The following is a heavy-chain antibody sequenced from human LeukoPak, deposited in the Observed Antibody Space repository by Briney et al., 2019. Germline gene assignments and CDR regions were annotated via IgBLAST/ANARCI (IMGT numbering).Heavy chain of an antibody. V-gene: IGHV5-51*01. D-gene: IGHD2-15*01. CDR1: GYSFTTYW. Sequence: GESLKISCKGSGYSFTTYWIAWVRQMPGKGLEWMGIIYSGDSDTRYSPSFQGQVTISADKSISTAYLQWSSLKASDTAMYYCARHRYCSGGSCYSDYWGQGTLVTVSS. J-gene: IGHJ4*02. CDR3: ARHRYCSGGSCYSDY. CDR2: IYSGDSDT.